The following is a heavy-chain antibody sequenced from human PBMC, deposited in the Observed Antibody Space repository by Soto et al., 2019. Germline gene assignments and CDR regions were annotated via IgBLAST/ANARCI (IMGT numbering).Heavy chain of an antibody. V-gene: IGHV3-23*01. Sequence: EEQLLESGGGLVQPGESLRLSCAASGFTFSSSAMNWVRQTPGKGLEWVSLISDSGDRTHYADSVRGRFSISRDNSTNTLYLQMYSLRAEDTAVYYCAKSLNINWKNWFDPWGQGTLVTVSS. CDR2: ISDSGDRT. D-gene: IGHD1-1*01. CDR3: AKSLNINWKNWFDP. J-gene: IGHJ5*02. CDR1: GFTFSSSA.